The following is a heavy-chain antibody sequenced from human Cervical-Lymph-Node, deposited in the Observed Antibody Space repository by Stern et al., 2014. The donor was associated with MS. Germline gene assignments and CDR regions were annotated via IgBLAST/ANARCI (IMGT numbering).Heavy chain of an antibody. CDR1: GGSVSSGSRY. CDR3: ARVTEFLRFFYPDY. V-gene: IGHV4-31*03. CDR2: ISYSGNT. D-gene: IGHD3-3*01. Sequence: VQLVESGPGLVKPSQTLSLTCTVSGGSVSSGSRYWSWIRQPPGPGLEWIGYISYSGNTYYSPSLQSRLTISMDTSKNQFSLKLRSVTATDTAIYYCARVTEFLRFFYPDYWGQGTLVTVSS. J-gene: IGHJ4*02.